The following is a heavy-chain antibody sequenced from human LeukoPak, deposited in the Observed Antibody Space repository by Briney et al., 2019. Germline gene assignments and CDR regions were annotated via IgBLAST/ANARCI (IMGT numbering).Heavy chain of an antibody. CDR3: ARDCGGDCYQNDWYFDL. CDR2: IYYSGST. V-gene: IGHV4-59*01. CDR1: GGSISSYY. D-gene: IGHD2-21*02. J-gene: IGHJ2*01. Sequence: SETLSLTCTVSGGSISSYYWSWIRQPPGKGLEWIGYIYYSGSTNYNPSLKSRVTISVDTSKNQFSLKLSSVTAADTAVYYFARDCGGDCYQNDWYFDLWGRGTLVTVSS.